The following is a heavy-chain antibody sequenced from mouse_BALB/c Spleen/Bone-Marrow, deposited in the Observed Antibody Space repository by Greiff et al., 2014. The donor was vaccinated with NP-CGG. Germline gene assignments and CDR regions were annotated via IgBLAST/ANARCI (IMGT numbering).Heavy chain of an antibody. CDR2: IDPANGDT. CDR1: GFNIKDTF. CDR3: TKPSFYYGSSYWYFDV. J-gene: IGHJ1*01. Sequence: VQLQQSGAELVKPGASVKSSCTASGFNIKDTFMHWVKQRPEQGLEWIGRIDPANGDTKYDPKFQGKATITADTSSNTAYLQLSSLTSEDTAVYYCTKPSFYYGSSYWYFDVWGAVTTVTVSS. V-gene: IGHV14-3*02. D-gene: IGHD1-1*01.